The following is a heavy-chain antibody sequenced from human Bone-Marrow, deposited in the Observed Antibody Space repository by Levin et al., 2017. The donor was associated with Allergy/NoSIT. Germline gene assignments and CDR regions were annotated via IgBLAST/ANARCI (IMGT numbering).Heavy chain of an antibody. J-gene: IGHJ5*02. V-gene: IGHV5-51*01. CDR2: IYPGDSDT. CDR3: ARQTDTAMAQVRYNWFDP. D-gene: IGHD5-18*01. CDR1: GYSFTSYW. Sequence: GESLKISCKGSGYSFTSYWIGWVRQMPGKGLEWMGIIYPGDSDTRYSPSFQGQVTISADKSISTAYLQWSSLKASDTAMYYCARQTDTAMAQVRYNWFDPWGQGTLVTVSS.